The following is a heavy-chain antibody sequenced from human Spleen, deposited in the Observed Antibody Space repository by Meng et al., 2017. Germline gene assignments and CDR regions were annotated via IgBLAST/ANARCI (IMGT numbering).Heavy chain of an antibody. CDR1: GGTFSSYT. J-gene: IGHJ3*02. V-gene: IGHV1-69*02. D-gene: IGHD3-10*01. Sequence: SVKVSCKASGGTFSSYTISWVRQAPGQGLEWMGRIIPILGIANYAQKFQGRVTITADKSTSTAYMELSSLRSEDTAVYYCARAYGSGSYYNVPDAFDIWGQGTMVTVSS. CDR2: IIPILGIA. CDR3: ARAYGSGSYYNVPDAFDI.